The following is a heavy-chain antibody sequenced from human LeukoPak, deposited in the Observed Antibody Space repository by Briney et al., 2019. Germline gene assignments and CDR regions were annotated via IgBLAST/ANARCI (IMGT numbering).Heavy chain of an antibody. CDR3: ATTRHGGWYPMDV. CDR2: INHSGST. J-gene: IGHJ6*04. Sequence: SETLSLTCAVYGGSFSGYYWSWIRQPPGKGLEWIGEINHSGSTNYNPSRKSRVTISVDTSKNQFSLKLSSVTAADTAVYYCATTRHGGWYPMDVWGKGTTVTVSS. CDR1: GGSFSGYY. D-gene: IGHD6-19*01. V-gene: IGHV4-34*01.